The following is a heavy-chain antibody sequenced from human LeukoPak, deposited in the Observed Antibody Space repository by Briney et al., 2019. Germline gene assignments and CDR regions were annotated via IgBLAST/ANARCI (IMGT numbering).Heavy chain of an antibody. CDR3: AKRQLGHIDY. CDR1: GFTFSSYA. Sequence: PGGSLRLSCAASGFTFSSYAMSWVRQAPGKGLEWLAVISYDGSNKYYADSVKGRFTISRDNSKNTLYLQMNSLRAEDTAVYYCAKRQLGHIDYWGQGTLVIVSS. D-gene: IGHD6-6*01. V-gene: IGHV3-30*18. CDR2: ISYDGSNK. J-gene: IGHJ4*02.